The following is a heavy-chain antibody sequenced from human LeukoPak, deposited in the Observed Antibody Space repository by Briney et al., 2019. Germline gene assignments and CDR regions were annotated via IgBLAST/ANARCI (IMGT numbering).Heavy chain of an antibody. CDR2: IYNSGSA. CDR3: ARGGYGDFDAFDI. D-gene: IGHD4-17*01. J-gene: IGHJ3*02. CDR1: GDSVSSDTYF. Sequence: SETLSLTCTVSGDSVSSDTYFWGWIRQTPGKGLECIGYIYNSGSANYNPSLRSRVTLSAHTSKNQFCLKLRSVTAADTAVYYCARGGYGDFDAFDIWGQGTMVTVSS. V-gene: IGHV4-61*01.